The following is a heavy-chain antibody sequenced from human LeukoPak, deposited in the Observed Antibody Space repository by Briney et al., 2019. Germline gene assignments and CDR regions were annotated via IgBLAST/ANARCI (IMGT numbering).Heavy chain of an antibody. CDR1: GFTFSSYD. V-gene: IGHV3-13*01. CDR2: IGTAGDT. D-gene: IGHD3-10*01. CDR3: ARGLYYGSGSPLDY. Sequence: PGGSLRLSCAASGFTFSSYDMHWVRQATGKGLEWVSAIGTAGDTYYPGSVKGRFTISRENAKNSLYLQMNSLRAGDTAVYYCARGLYYGSGSPLDYWGQGTLVTVSS. J-gene: IGHJ4*02.